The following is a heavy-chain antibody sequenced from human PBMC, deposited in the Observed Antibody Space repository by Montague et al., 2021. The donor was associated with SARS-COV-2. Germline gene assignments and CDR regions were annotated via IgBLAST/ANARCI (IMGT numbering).Heavy chain of an antibody. V-gene: IGHV3-11*01. Sequence: SLRLSCAASGFTFSDYYMSWIRQAPGKGLEWLSYIAISGTTIYYADSVKARVTISRDDAENPLYPQMNSLRAEDTAVYYCARGRGSYYVPYYYYYAMDVWGQGTTVTVSS. CDR2: IAISGTTI. J-gene: IGHJ6*02. CDR3: ARGRGSYYVPYYYYYAMDV. D-gene: IGHD3-10*01. CDR1: GFTFSDYY.